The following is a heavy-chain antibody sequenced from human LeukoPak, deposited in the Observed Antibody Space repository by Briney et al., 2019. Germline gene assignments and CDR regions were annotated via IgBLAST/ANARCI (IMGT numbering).Heavy chain of an antibody. CDR3: ARGPTKYYFDY. V-gene: IGHV4-59*01. D-gene: IGHD5-12*01. CDR2: IYYSGST. J-gene: IGHJ4*02. CDR1: GGSFNNYH. Sequence: SETLPLTCTVSGGSFNNYHWSWIRQPPGMGLEWIGYIYYSGSTNYNPSLKSRVTISVDTSKNQFSLKLSSVTAADTAVYYCARGPTKYYFDYWGQGTLVTFSS.